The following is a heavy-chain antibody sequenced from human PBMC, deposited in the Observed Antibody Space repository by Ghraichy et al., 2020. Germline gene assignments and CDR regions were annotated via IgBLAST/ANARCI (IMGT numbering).Heavy chain of an antibody. CDR2: IIPIFGTA. V-gene: IGHV1-69*13. Sequence: SVKVSCKASGGTFSSYAISWVRQAPGQGLEWMGGIIPIFGTANYAQKFQGRVTITADESTSTAYMELSSLRSEDTAVYYCARPGAPYSSSWYYYYYYGMDVWGQGTTVTVSS. CDR1: GGTFSSYA. D-gene: IGHD6-13*01. CDR3: ARPGAPYSSSWYYYYYYGMDV. J-gene: IGHJ6*02.